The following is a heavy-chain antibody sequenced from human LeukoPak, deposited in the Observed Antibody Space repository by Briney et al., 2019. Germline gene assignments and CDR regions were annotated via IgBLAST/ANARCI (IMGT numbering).Heavy chain of an antibody. D-gene: IGHD6-6*01. CDR3: AKISYSSSSTDY. Sequence: QAGGSLRLSCAASGFTFSSYGMHWVRQAPGKGLEWVAFIRYDGSNKYYADSVKGRFTISRDNSKNTLYLQMNSLRAEDTAVYYCAKISYSSSSTDYWGQGTLVTVSS. V-gene: IGHV3-30*02. J-gene: IGHJ4*02. CDR1: GFTFSSYG. CDR2: IRYDGSNK.